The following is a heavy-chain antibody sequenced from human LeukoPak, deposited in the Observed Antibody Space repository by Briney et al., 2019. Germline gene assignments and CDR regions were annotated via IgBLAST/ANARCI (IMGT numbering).Heavy chain of an antibody. CDR1: GGSISSYY. Sequence: PSETLSLTCTVSGGSISSYYWSWIRQPPGKGLEWIGYIYYSGSTNYNPSLKSRVTISVDTSKNQFSLKLSSVTAADTAVYYCARSRGTSGSFLWGQGTLVTVSS. J-gene: IGHJ4*02. V-gene: IGHV4-59*01. D-gene: IGHD1-26*01. CDR2: IYYSGST. CDR3: ARSRGTSGSFL.